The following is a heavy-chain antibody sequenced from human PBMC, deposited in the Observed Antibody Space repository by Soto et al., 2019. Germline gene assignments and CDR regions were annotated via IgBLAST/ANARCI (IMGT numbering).Heavy chain of an antibody. J-gene: IGHJ4*02. Sequence: ASVKVSCKVSGYTLTELSMHWVRQAPGKGLEWMGGFDPEDGETIYAQKFQGRVTMTEDTSTDTAYMELSSLRSEDTAVYYCVSSGWTRRWFPFDYWGQGTLVTVSS. D-gene: IGHD6-19*01. CDR1: GYTLTELS. CDR3: VSSGWTRRWFPFDY. V-gene: IGHV1-24*01. CDR2: FDPEDGET.